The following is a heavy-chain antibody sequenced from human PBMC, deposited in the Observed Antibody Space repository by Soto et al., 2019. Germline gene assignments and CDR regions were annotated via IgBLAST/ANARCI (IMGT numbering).Heavy chain of an antibody. V-gene: IGHV1-69*01. CDR1: GGTFSSYS. CDR3: ARDGGRHSGGIDY. D-gene: IGHD1-26*01. Sequence: QVQLVQSGAEVKKPGSSVKVSCKASGGTFSSYSITWVRQAPGQGLEWMGEIIPIFGSANYAQKFQGRVTITADASTSTAYMELSSLRSEDTAVYYCARDGGRHSGGIDYWGQGTLVTVSS. CDR2: IIPIFGSA. J-gene: IGHJ4*02.